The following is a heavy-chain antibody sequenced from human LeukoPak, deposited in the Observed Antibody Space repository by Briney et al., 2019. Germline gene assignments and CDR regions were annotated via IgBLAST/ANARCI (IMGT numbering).Heavy chain of an antibody. D-gene: IGHD3-10*01. CDR3: AKGVDGSGSYYIYYYGMDV. CDR2: ISGSGGST. V-gene: IGHV3-23*01. J-gene: IGHJ6*02. Sequence: GGSLRLSCAASGFTFSSYAMSWVRQAPGKGLEWVSAISGSGGSTYYADSVKGRFTISRDNSKNTLYLQMNSLRAEVTAVYYCAKGVDGSGSYYIYYYGMDVWGQGTTVTVSS. CDR1: GFTFSSYA.